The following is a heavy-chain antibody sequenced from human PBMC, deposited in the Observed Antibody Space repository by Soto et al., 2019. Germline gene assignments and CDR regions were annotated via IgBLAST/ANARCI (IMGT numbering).Heavy chain of an antibody. Sequence: QVQLVQSGTEVKKPGASVKVSCKASGYTFTSYGIHWVRQAPGQRLEWMGWINAANGDTKYSPKFQGRVTLTRDKSASTANMELSSLRSEDTAVYYCAKWDRSSNRIAAAFWGSYYCDYWGQGTLVTVSS. CDR3: AKWDRSSNRIAAAFWGSYYCDY. D-gene: IGHD6-13*01. CDR1: GYTFTSYG. CDR2: INAANGDT. J-gene: IGHJ4*02. V-gene: IGHV1-3*01.